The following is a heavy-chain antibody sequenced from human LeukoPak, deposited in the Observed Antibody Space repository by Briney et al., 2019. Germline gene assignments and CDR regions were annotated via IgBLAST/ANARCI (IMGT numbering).Heavy chain of an antibody. CDR1: GGSISSYY. CDR2: IYYSGST. J-gene: IGHJ4*02. CDR3: ARVSDFMYYFDY. Sequence: SETLSLTCTVSGGSISSYYWSWIRQPPGKGLEWIGYIYYSGSTNYNPSLKSRVTISVDTSKNQFSLKLSSVTAADTAVYYCARVSDFMYYFDYWGQGTLVTVSS. V-gene: IGHV4-59*08. D-gene: IGHD3-3*01.